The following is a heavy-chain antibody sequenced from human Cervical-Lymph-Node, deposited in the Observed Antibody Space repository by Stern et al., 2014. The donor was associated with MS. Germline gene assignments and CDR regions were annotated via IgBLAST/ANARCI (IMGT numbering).Heavy chain of an antibody. V-gene: IGHV1-69*01. CDR3: ARGDSEAPIYYFDY. CDR2: ITPLFDAT. Sequence: VQLVQSGAEVKKPGSSAKVSCQTSGGTFSTFAIGWVRQAPGQGLEWMGGITPLFDATNYAQKFQGRLTITADESTRTAYMELSSLRPDDTAMYYCARGDSEAPIYYFDYWGQGTLVTVSS. J-gene: IGHJ4*02. D-gene: IGHD2-21*01. CDR1: GGTFSTFA.